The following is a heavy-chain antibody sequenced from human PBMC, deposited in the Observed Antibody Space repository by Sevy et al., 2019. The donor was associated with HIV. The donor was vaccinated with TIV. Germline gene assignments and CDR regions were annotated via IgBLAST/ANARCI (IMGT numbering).Heavy chain of an antibody. CDR3: AGGDTSMVTDLDY. J-gene: IGHJ4*02. V-gene: IGHV3-23*01. D-gene: IGHD5-18*01. CDR1: GFTVSTYA. Sequence: GGSLRLSCAASGFTVSTYAINWVRQAPGEGLEWVSAITGGGDSTYYADSVKGRFTISRDNSKNGVYLQMNSLRAEDTAVDYCAGGDTSMVTDLDYWGQGTLVTVSS. CDR2: ITGGGDST.